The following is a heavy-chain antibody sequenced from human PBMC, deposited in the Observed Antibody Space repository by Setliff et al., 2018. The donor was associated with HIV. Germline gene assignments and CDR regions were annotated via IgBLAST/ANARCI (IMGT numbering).Heavy chain of an antibody. CDR3: ARLGRPYSGQGWFDP. J-gene: IGHJ5*02. CDR2: IYYSGNT. D-gene: IGHD5-12*01. Sequence: NPSETLSLTCSVSGDSIFTSTYYWGWIRQPPGKRLEWIGSIYYSGNTYYNPSLKSRVTISVDTSKNQFFLNLSSVTATDSAVYYCARLGRPYSGQGWFDPWGQGTPVTVSS. V-gene: IGHV4-39*01. CDR1: GDSIFTSTYY.